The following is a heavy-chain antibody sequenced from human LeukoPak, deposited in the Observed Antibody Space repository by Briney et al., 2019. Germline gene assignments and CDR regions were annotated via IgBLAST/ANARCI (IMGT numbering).Heavy chain of an antibody. CDR3: ARDLYYYDSSGQQNYFDY. J-gene: IGHJ4*02. CDR1: GYTFTSYY. CDR2: INPSGGST. Sequence: GASVKVSCKASGYTFTSYYMHWVRQAPGQGLEWMGIINPSGGSTSYAQKFQGRVTMTRDTSTSTVYMELSSLGSEDTAVYYCARDLYYYDSSGQQNYFDYWGQGTLVTVSS. D-gene: IGHD3-22*01. V-gene: IGHV1-46*01.